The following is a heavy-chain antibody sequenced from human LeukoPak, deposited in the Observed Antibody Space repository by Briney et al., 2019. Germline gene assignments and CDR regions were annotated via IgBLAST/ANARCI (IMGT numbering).Heavy chain of an antibody. J-gene: IGHJ4*02. CDR1: GFTFSSYD. D-gene: IGHD1-14*01. CDR2: ISSSSSYI. Sequence: PGGSLRLSCAASGFTFSSYDMTWVRQAPGKGLEWVSSISSSSSYIYYADSVKGRFTISRDNAKNSLYLQMNSLRAEDTAVYYCYNRGYSDFDYWGQGTLVTVSS. V-gene: IGHV3-21*01. CDR3: YNRGYSDFDY.